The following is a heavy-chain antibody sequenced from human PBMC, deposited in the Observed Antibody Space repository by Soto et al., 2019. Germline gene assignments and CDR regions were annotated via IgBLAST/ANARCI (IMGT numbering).Heavy chain of an antibody. CDR3: ARGDVRVVASFDP. CDR2: INPNSVGT. J-gene: IGHJ5*02. Sequence: VASVKVCCKASGYTFTDYYIHWVRKAPGQGLEWMGWINPNSVGTNYAQKFQGRVTMKRETSITTAYMELSRLISDDTAVYYCARGDVRVVASFDPWGQGALVTVSS. V-gene: IGHV1-2*02. D-gene: IGHD2-15*01. CDR1: GYTFTDYY.